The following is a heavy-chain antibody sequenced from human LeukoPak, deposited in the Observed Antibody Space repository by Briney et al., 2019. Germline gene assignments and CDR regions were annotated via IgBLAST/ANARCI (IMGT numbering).Heavy chain of an antibody. D-gene: IGHD6-19*01. CDR1: GGTFSSYA. V-gene: IGHV1-69*13. Sequence: GASVKVSCKASGGTFSSYAISWVRQAPGQGLEWMGGIIPIFGTANYAQKFQGRVTITADESTSTAYMELSSLRSDDTAVYYCARDDWLAVAGDYWGQGTLVTVSS. CDR3: ARDDWLAVAGDY. J-gene: IGHJ4*02. CDR2: IIPIFGTA.